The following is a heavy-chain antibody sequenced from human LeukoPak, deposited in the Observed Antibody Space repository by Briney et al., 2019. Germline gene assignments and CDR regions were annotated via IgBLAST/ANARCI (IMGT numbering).Heavy chain of an antibody. J-gene: IGHJ5*02. CDR2: ITSNSRYI. D-gene: IGHD6-19*01. Sequence: GGSLRLSCAASGFTFSNYTINWVRQAPGKGLEWVSSITSNSRYIFYADSVKGRFTISRDNSKNTVYLQMNNMRVDDTAVYYCARVAGWHWFDPWGQGTLVTVSS. CDR3: ARVAGWHWFDP. CDR1: GFTFSNYT. V-gene: IGHV3-21*04.